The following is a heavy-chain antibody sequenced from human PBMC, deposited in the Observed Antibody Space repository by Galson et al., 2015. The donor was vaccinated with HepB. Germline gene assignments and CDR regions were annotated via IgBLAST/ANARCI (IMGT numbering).Heavy chain of an antibody. CDR3: ARDQEPGHAFDI. Sequence: SLRLSCAASGFTFSSYAMHWVRQAPGKGLEYVSAISSNGGSTYYANSVKGRFTISRDNSKNTLYLQMGSLRAEDMAVYYCARDQEPGHAFDISGQGTMVTVSS. V-gene: IGHV3-64*01. CDR1: GFTFSSYA. J-gene: IGHJ3*02. CDR2: ISSNGGST.